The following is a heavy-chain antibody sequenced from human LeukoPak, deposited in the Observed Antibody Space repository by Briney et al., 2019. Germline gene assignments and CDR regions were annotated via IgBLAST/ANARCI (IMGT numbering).Heavy chain of an antibody. J-gene: IGHJ4*02. D-gene: IGHD3-10*01. CDR2: ISAYNGNT. CDR1: GYTFTSYG. Sequence: APVKVSCKASGYTFTSYGISWVRQAPGQGLEWMGWISAYNGNTNYAQKLQGRVTMTTDTSTSTAYMELRSLRSDDTAVYYCARSFWFGEFLDYWGQGTLVTVSS. CDR3: ARSFWFGEFLDY. V-gene: IGHV1-18*01.